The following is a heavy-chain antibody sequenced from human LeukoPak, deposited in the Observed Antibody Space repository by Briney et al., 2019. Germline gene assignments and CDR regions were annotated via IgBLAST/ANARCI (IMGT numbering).Heavy chain of an antibody. CDR1: GGSISSGDYY. CDR2: IYYSGST. CDR3: ARVRNYYDSSGYPRAWYFDY. J-gene: IGHJ4*02. D-gene: IGHD3-22*01. Sequence: SETLSLTCTVSGGSISSGDYYWSWIRQPPGKGLEWIGYIYYSGSTYYNPSLKSRVTISVDTSKNQFSLKLSSVTAADTAVYYCARVRNYYDSSGYPRAWYFDYWGQGTLVTVSS. V-gene: IGHV4-30-4*01.